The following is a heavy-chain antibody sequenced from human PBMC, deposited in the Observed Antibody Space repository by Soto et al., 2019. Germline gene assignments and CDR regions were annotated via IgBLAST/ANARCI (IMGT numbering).Heavy chain of an antibody. CDR3: ARRHDSVFEI. J-gene: IGHJ4*02. CDR2: TSYDGGDK. CDR1: GFIFSSYA. Sequence: GGTLRLACAASGFIFSSYAMHGVRQAPGKGLEWVAVTSYDGGDKYYADSVKGRFTISRDNSNYTLYLEISSLRAGDTGVYYCARRHDSVFEIWGQGILVIVS. D-gene: IGHD2-21*02. V-gene: IGHV3-30-3*01.